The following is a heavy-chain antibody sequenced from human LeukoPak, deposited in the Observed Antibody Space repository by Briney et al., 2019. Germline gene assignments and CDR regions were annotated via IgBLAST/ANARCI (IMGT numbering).Heavy chain of an antibody. J-gene: IGHJ5*02. CDR1: GGSFSGYY. CDR3: ARAHITIFGVAEGVWFDP. D-gene: IGHD3-3*01. V-gene: IGHV4-34*01. Sequence: SETLSLTCAVYGGSFSGYYWSWLRQPPGKGLEWIGEINHSGSTNYNPSLKSRVTISVHTSHHQFSLKLSSVTAADTAVYYCARAHITIFGVAEGVWFDPWGQGTLVTVSS. CDR2: INHSGST.